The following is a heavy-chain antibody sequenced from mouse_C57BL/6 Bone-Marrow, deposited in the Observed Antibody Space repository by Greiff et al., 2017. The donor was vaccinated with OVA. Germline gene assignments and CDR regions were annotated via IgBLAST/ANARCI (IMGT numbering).Heavy chain of an antibody. CDR1: GLTFSSYA. CDR3: ARDELPWFAY. D-gene: IGHD2-12*01. V-gene: IGHV5-4*01. Sequence: EVQVVESGGGLVKPGGSLKLSCAASGLTFSSYAMSWVRQTPEKRLEWVATISDGGSYTYYPDNVKGRFTISRDNAKNNLYLQMSHLKSEDTAMYYCARDELPWFAYWGQGTLVTVSA. J-gene: IGHJ3*01. CDR2: ISDGGSYT.